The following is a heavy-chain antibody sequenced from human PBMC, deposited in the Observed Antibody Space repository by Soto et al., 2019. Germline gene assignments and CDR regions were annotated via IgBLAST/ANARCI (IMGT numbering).Heavy chain of an antibody. CDR2: VANDGFNK. D-gene: IGHD5-18*01. Sequence: GGSLRLSCAASGFTFNKYLMHWVRQAPGKGLEWVAVVANDGFNKKHADSVKGRFTISRDNSKNTLYLQMNSLRAEDTAVYYCARDPSGYSYGRYGMDVWGQGTTVTVSS. J-gene: IGHJ6*02. CDR3: ARDPSGYSYGRYGMDV. CDR1: GFTFNKYL. V-gene: IGHV3-30-3*01.